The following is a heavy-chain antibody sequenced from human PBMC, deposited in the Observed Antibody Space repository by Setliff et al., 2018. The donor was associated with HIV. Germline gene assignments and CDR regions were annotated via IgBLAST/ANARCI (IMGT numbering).Heavy chain of an antibody. CDR1: GLTFSSYG. V-gene: IGHV3-30*02. D-gene: IGHD6-13*01. CDR3: ANEGAAGDDAFDI. J-gene: IGHJ3*02. Sequence: GGSLRLSCADSGLTFSSYGMHWVRQAPGKGLEWVAVIWYDGSNKYYADSVKGRFTISRDNSKNTLYLQMNSLRAEDTAVYYCANEGAAGDDAFDIWGQGTMVTVSS. CDR2: IWYDGSNK.